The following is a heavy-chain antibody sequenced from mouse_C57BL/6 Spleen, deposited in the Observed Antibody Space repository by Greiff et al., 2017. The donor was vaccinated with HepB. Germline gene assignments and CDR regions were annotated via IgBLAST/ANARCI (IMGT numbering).Heavy chain of an antibody. D-gene: IGHD2-2*01. V-gene: IGHV5-6*01. J-gene: IGHJ3*01. Sequence: DVQLVESGGDLVKPGGSLKLSCAASGFTFSSYGMSWVRQTPDKRLEWVATISSGGSYTYYPDSVKGRFTISRDNAKNTLYLQMGSLKSEDTAMYYCARGGYDDPFAYWGQGTLVTVSA. CDR3: ARGGYDDPFAY. CDR2: ISSGGSYT. CDR1: GFTFSSYG.